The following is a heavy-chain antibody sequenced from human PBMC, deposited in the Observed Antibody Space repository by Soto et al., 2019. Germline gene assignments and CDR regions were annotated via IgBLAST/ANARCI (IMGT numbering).Heavy chain of an antibody. D-gene: IGHD1-1*01. J-gene: IGHJ4*02. V-gene: IGHV3-30*18. CDR1: GFTFSSYG. Sequence: QVQLVESGGGVVQPGRSLRLSCAASGFTFSSYGMHWVRQAPGKGLEWVAVISYDGNNKYYADSVKGRFTISRDNSKNTRYLQMNSLRAEATAVYYCAKSVYNWNDGFFAYWGQGTLVTVSS. CDR2: ISYDGNNK. CDR3: AKSVYNWNDGFFAY.